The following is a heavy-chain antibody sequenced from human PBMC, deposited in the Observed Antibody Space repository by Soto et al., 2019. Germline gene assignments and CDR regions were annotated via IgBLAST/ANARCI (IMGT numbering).Heavy chain of an antibody. CDR3: AKDRVGATVPLDY. D-gene: IGHD1-26*01. CDR1: GFTFSSYA. Sequence: GGSLRLSCAASGFTFSSYAMSWVRQAPGKGLEWVSAISGSGGSTYYADSVKGRFTISRDNSKNTLYVQMNSLRAEDTAVYYCAKDRVGATVPLDYWGQGTLVTVSS. CDR2: ISGSGGST. J-gene: IGHJ4*02. V-gene: IGHV3-23*01.